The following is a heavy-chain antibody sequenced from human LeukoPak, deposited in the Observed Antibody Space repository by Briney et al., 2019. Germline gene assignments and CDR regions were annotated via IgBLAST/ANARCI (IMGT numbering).Heavy chain of an antibody. CDR2: INSDGSST. V-gene: IGHV3-74*01. D-gene: IGHD3-10*01. CDR3: ARDHRGSGSRYYYYYMDV. J-gene: IGHJ6*03. CDR1: GLTFSSYW. Sequence: GGSLRLSCAASGLTFSSYWMHWVRQAPGKGLVWVSRINSDGSSTSYADSVKGRFTISRDNAKNTLYLQMNSLRAEDTAVYYCARDHRGSGSRYYYYYMDVWGKGTTVTISS.